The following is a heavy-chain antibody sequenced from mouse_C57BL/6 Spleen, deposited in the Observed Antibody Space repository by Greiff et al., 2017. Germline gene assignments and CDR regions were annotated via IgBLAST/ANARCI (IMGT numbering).Heavy chain of an antibody. CDR1: GYTFTSYW. D-gene: IGHD1-1*01. CDR2: IDPSDSYT. J-gene: IGHJ2*01. CDR3: ARWGTTVVGYFGY. V-gene: IGHV1-69*01. Sequence: QVQLQQPGAELVMPGASVKLSCKASGYTFTSYWMHWVKQRPGQGLEWIGEIDPSDSYTNYNQKFKGKSTLTVDKSSSTAYMQLSSLTSADSAVYYCARWGTTVVGYFGYWGQGTTLTVSS.